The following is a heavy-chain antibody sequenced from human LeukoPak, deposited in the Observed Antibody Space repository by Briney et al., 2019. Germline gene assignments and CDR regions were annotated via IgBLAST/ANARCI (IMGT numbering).Heavy chain of an antibody. V-gene: IGHV1-2*02. CDR2: INPNSGDT. J-gene: IGHJ4*02. Sequence: GASVKVSCKASGYTFTGYYIHWVRQAPGQGLEWMGLINPNSGDTNYAQKFQGRVTMTRDTSISTAYMELSSLRSDDTAVYYCARDGEYGTGSYYRGCFDYWGQGTLVTVSS. D-gene: IGHD3-10*01. CDR3: ARDGEYGTGSYYRGCFDY. CDR1: GYTFTGYY.